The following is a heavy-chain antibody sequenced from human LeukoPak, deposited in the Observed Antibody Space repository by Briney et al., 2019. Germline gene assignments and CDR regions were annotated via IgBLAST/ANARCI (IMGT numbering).Heavy chain of an antibody. Sequence: GASVKVSCKASGVTFSSYAISWVRQAPGQGLEWMGGIIPIFGTANYAQKFQGRVTITADESTSTAYMELSSLRSEDTAVYYCARGAPGIAVAGTDFCYFDYWGQGTLVTVSS. CDR3: ARGAPGIAVAGTDFCYFDY. CDR1: GVTFSSYA. CDR2: IIPIFGTA. D-gene: IGHD6-19*01. J-gene: IGHJ4*02. V-gene: IGHV1-69*01.